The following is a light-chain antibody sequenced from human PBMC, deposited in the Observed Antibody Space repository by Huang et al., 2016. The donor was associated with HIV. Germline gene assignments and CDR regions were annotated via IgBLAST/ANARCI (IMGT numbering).Light chain of an antibody. J-gene: IGKJ1*01. V-gene: IGKV3-15*01. Sequence: STRASSPSDRPPLSCWPSQVFCSNVACYQHHPCQAPSLLIYGVSTRATGVPARFSGSGSGTEFTLTISSLQSDDFVVYYCQQYQDWPRTFGQGTKVEIK. CDR2: GVS. CDR3: QQYQDWPRT. CDR1: QVFCSN.